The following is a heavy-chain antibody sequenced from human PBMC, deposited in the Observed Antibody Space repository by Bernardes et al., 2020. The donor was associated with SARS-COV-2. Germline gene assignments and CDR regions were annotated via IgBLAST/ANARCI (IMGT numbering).Heavy chain of an antibody. J-gene: IGHJ5*02. CDR2: IYWDDDK. Sequence: SGPTLVKPTQTLTLTCTFSGFSLSTTGMGVGWIRQPPGKALEWLAVIYWDDDKRYRSSLKTRLTITKDTSENQVVLTVTNMDPVDTATYYCAPTFLTPWGQGILVTVSS. D-gene: IGHD3-9*01. V-gene: IGHV2-5*02. CDR3: APTFLTP. CDR1: GFSLSTTGMG.